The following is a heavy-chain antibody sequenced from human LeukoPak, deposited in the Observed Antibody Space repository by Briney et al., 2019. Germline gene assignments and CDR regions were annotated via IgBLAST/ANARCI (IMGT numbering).Heavy chain of an antibody. CDR2: ISSSGSTI. CDR3: ARFQGEVRLSSKRPTYYMDV. CDR1: GFTFSDYY. Sequence: AGGSLRLSCAASGFTFSDYYMSWIRQAPGKGLEWVSYISSSGSTIYYADSVKGRFTISRDNAKNSLYLQMNSLRAEDTAVYYCARFQGEVRLSSKRPTYYMDVWGKGTTVTVSS. J-gene: IGHJ6*03. V-gene: IGHV3-11*01. D-gene: IGHD3-16*02.